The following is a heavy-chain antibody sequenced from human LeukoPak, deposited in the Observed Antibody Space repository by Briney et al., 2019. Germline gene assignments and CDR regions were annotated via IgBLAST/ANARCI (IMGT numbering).Heavy chain of an antibody. CDR1: GFTFTNYA. CDR2: ISGSGVAT. Sequence: GGSLRLSCAASGFTFTNYAMIWVRQAPGQGLEWVSTISGSGVATYYADSVKGRFTISRDNSKNTLYLQMNSLRAEDTAVYYCAKALRFLEWLAGDWGQGTLVTVSS. CDR3: AKALRFLEWLAGD. J-gene: IGHJ4*02. D-gene: IGHD3-3*01. V-gene: IGHV3-23*01.